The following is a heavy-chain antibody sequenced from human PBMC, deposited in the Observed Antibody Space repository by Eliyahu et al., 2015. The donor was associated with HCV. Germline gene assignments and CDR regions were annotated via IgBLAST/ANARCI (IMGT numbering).Heavy chain of an antibody. Sequence: EVQLLESGGGLVQPGESLRLXCAASGFFFSTYAMSWVRQAPGEGLEWVSTVTGSADRTFYADSVTGRFTISRDNSKNTVYLQMNSLRVEDTAIYFCAKDIGGHGSYAPFDSWGQGTLVTVSA. J-gene: IGHJ4*02. CDR1: GFFFSTYA. CDR2: VTGSADRT. CDR3: AKDIGGHGSYAPFDS. D-gene: IGHD1-26*01. V-gene: IGHV3-23*01.